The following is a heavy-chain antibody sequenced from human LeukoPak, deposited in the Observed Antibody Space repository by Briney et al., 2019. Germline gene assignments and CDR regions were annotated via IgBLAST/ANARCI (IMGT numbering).Heavy chain of an antibody. Sequence: GESLKISCKGSGYSFTSYWISWVRQMPGKGLERVVRIDPSDCYTNYSPSFQGHVTISADKSISTAYLQWSSLKATDTAMYYCARHNFDILTGYYNGGLPEGGPDYWGQGTLVTVSS. J-gene: IGHJ4*02. CDR3: ARHNFDILTGYYNGGLPEGGPDY. V-gene: IGHV5-10-1*01. CDR1: GYSFTSYW. CDR2: IDPSDCYT. D-gene: IGHD3-9*01.